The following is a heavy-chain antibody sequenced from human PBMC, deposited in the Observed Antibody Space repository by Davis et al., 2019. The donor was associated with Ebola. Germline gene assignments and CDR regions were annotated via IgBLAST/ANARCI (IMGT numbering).Heavy chain of an antibody. D-gene: IGHD6-13*01. CDR1: GYTFTGYY. V-gene: IGHV1-18*04. CDR3: ARDLEGRDGRSWSYYYYYMDV. Sequence: ASVKVSCKASGYTFTGYYMHWVRQAPGQGLEWMGWISAYNGNTNYAQKLQGRVTMTTDTSTSTAYMELRSLRSDDTAVYYCARDLEGRDGRSWSYYYYYMDVWGKGTTVTVSS. CDR2: ISAYNGNT. J-gene: IGHJ6*03.